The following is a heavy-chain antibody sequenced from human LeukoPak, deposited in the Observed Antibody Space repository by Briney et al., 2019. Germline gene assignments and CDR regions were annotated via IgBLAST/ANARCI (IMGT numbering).Heavy chain of an antibody. CDR1: GGSISSDH. D-gene: IGHD2-21*02. Sequence: SETLSLTCTVSGGSISSDHWNWIRQPPGKGLEWIGCIFYSGRTYYNPSLKSRVTISVDLSKGQFSLRLTSVTAADTAVYYCARKSDFEIWGQGTLVTVSS. V-gene: IGHV4-59*01. CDR3: ARKSDFEI. CDR2: IFYSGRT. J-gene: IGHJ3*02.